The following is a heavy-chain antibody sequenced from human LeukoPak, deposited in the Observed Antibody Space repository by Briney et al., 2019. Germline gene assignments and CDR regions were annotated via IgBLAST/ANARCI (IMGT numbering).Heavy chain of an antibody. J-gene: IGHJ6*03. CDR3: AKRRGLELLYYYYMDV. CDR1: GFTFSLYG. V-gene: IGHV3-30*02. CDR2: IRFDGSNK. D-gene: IGHD1-7*01. Sequence: PGGSLRLSCAASGFTFSLYGMHWVRQAPGKGLEWVAFIRFDGSNKYYADSVKGRFTISRDNSKNTLYLQMNSLRAEDTAVYYCAKRRGLELLYYYYMDVWGKGTTVTVSS.